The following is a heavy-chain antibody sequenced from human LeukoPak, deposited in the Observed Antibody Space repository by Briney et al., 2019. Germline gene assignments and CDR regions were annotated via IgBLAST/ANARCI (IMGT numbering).Heavy chain of an antibody. CDR2: ISYDGSNK. CDR1: GFTFSSYA. Sequence: GGSLRLSCAASGFTFSSYAMHWVRQAPGKGLEWVAVISYDGSNKYYADSVKGRFTISRDNSKNTLYLQMNSLRAEDTAVYYCAKPSGEYSSSQTPDYWGQGTLVTVSS. CDR3: AKPSGEYSSSQTPDY. D-gene: IGHD6-6*01. V-gene: IGHV3-30-3*02. J-gene: IGHJ4*02.